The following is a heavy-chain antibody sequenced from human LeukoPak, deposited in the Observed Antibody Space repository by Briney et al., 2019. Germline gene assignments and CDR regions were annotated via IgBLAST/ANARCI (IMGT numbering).Heavy chain of an antibody. CDR3: ARAKDSGYDLNYYYYYMDV. CDR1: GFTVRSSY. Sequence: PGGSLRLSCAASGFTVRSSYMSWVRQAPGKGLEWVSVIYSGGRTYYADSVKGRFTISRDNSKNTLYLQMSSLRAEDTAVYYCARAKDSGYDLNYYYYYMDVWGKGTTVTVSS. J-gene: IGHJ6*03. V-gene: IGHV3-53*01. CDR2: IYSGGRT. D-gene: IGHD5-12*01.